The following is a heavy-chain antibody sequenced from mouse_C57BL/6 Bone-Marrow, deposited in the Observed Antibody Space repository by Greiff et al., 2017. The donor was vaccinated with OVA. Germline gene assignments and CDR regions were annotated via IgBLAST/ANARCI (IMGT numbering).Heavy chain of an antibody. Sequence: QVQLQQPGAELVMPGASVKLSCKASGYTFTSYWMHWVKQRPGQGLEWIGEIDPSDSYTNYNHKFKGKSTLTVDKSSSTAYMQLSSLTSEDSAVYYCAAVVASYYAMDYWGQGTSVTVSS. J-gene: IGHJ4*01. CDR3: AAVVASYYAMDY. CDR1: GYTFTSYW. D-gene: IGHD1-1*01. CDR2: IDPSDSYT. V-gene: IGHV1-69*01.